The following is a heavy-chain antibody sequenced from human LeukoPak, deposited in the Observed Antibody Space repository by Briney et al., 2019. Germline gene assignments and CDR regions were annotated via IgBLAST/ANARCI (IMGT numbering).Heavy chain of an antibody. J-gene: IGHJ3*02. V-gene: IGHV4-38-2*01. D-gene: IGHD3-10*01. CDR2: IYHSGST. CDR3: ARRADYYGSGIFAFDI. Sequence: SETLSPTCAVSGYSISSGYYWGWIRQPPGKGLEWIGSIYHSGSTYYNPSLKSRVSISVDTSKNQFSLKLSSVTAADTAVYYCARRADYYGSGIFAFDIWGQGTMVTVSS. CDR1: GYSISSGYY.